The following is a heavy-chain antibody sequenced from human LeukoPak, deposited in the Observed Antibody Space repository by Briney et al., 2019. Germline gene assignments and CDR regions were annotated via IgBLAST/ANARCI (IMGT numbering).Heavy chain of an antibody. CDR2: ISSSSSSYI. V-gene: IGHV3-21*01. CDR1: GFTFSSYS. Sequence: GGSLRLSCAASGFTFSSYSMNWVRQAPGKGLEWVSSISSSSSSYIYYADSVKGRFTISRDNAKNSLYLQMNSLRAEDTAVYYCARAAKGHYYMDVWGKGTTVTVSS. J-gene: IGHJ6*03. CDR3: ARAAKGHYYMDV.